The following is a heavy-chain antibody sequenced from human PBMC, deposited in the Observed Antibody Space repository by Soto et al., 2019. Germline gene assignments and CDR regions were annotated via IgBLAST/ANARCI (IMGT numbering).Heavy chain of an antibody. D-gene: IGHD3-9*01. CDR1: GFTFSSYW. V-gene: IGHV3-74*01. J-gene: IGHJ4*02. Sequence: EVQLVESGGGLVQPGGSLRLSCAASGFTFSSYWMHWVRQAPGKGLVWVSRINSDGSSTSYADSVKGRFTSSRDNAKNTLYLQMNSLRAEDTAVYYCASQPDPDYDILTGLTYLGQGTLVTVSS. CDR3: ASQPDPDYDILTGLTY. CDR2: INSDGSST.